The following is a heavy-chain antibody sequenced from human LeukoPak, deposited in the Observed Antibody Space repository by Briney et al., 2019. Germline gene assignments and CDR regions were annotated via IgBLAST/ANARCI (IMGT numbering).Heavy chain of an antibody. J-gene: IGHJ6*03. CDR1: GFTFSSYE. CDR3: ARDGGYCSSTSCSWEGLYYYYYMDV. Sequence: QPGGSLRLSCAASGFTFSSYEMNWVRQAPGKGLEWVSYISSSGSTIYYADSVKGRFTISRDNAKNSLYLQMNSLRAEDTAVYYCARDGGYCSSTSCSWEGLYYYYYMDVWGKGTTVTVSS. V-gene: IGHV3-48*03. D-gene: IGHD2-2*01. CDR2: ISSSGSTI.